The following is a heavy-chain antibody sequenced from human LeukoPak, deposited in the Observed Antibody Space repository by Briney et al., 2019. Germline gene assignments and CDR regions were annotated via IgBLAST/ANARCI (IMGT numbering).Heavy chain of an antibody. CDR2: ICAYNGNT. J-gene: IGHJ5*02. D-gene: IGHD3-22*01. CDR3: AGDGDSSGYYYSWFDP. CDR1: GYTFTSYG. Sequence: ASVKVSCKASGYTFTSYGISWVRQAPGQGLEWMGWICAYNGNTNYAQKLQGRVTMTTDTSTSTAYMELRSLRSDDTAVYYCAGDGDSSGYYYSWFDPWGQGTLVTVSS. V-gene: IGHV1-18*01.